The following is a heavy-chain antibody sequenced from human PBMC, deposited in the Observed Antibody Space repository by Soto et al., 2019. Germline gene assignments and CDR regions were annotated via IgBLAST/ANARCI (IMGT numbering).Heavy chain of an antibody. CDR3: ARDWSSEKKTLAAGIADY. V-gene: IGHV1-3*01. Sequence: ASVKVSCKASGYTFTSYAMHWVRQAPGQRLEWMGWINAGNGNTKYSQKFQGRVTITRDTSASTAYMELSSLRSEDTAEYYCARDWSSEKKTLAAGIADYWNQGTLVTVSS. J-gene: IGHJ4*02. CDR1: GYTFTSYA. CDR2: INAGNGNT. D-gene: IGHD6-13*01.